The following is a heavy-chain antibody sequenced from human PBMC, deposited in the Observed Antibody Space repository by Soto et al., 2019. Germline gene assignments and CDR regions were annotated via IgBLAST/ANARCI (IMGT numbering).Heavy chain of an antibody. CDR2: ISAYDGNT. J-gene: IGHJ4*02. D-gene: IGHD6-6*01. Sequence: QVQLVQSGPEVRKPGASVMVSCKTSGYTFTTCAISWVRQAPGQGLEWMGWISAYDGNTNYAQKVQGRVTMSTDTSTTTAYMELRSLRSDDTAVYYCGRVGSSSSPIDYWGPGTLVTVSS. V-gene: IGHV1-18*01. CDR1: GYTFTTCA. CDR3: GRVGSSSSPIDY.